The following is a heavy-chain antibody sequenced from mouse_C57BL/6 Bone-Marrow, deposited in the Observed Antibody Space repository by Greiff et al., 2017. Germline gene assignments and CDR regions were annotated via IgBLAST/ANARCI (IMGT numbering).Heavy chain of an antibody. D-gene: IGHD1-1*01. V-gene: IGHV5-9-1*02. CDR3: TRDPSVYYGSSYGFDY. CDR1: GFTFSSYA. J-gene: IGHJ2*01. Sequence: EVKVEESGEGLVKPGGSLKLSCAASGFTFSSYAMSWVRQTPEKRLEWVAYISSGGDYIYYADTVKGRFTISRDNARNTLYLQMSSLKSEDTAMYYCTRDPSVYYGSSYGFDYWGQGTTLTVSS. CDR2: ISSGGDYI.